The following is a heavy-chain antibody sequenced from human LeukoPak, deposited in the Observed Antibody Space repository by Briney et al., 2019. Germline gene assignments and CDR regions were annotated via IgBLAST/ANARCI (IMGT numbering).Heavy chain of an antibody. CDR3: ARVGQTYYYDSSGYA. Sequence: GGSLRLSCAASGFTFSDYYMSWIRQAPGKGLEWVSYISSSGSTIYYADSVKGRFTISRDNAKYSLYLQMNSLRAEDTAVYYCARVGQTYYYDSSGYAWGQGTLVTVSS. CDR1: GFTFSDYY. CDR2: ISSSGSTI. D-gene: IGHD3-22*01. V-gene: IGHV3-11*01. J-gene: IGHJ5*02.